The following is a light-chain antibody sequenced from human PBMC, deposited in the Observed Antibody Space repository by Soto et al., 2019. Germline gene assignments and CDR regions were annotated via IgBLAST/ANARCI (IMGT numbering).Light chain of an antibody. V-gene: IGKV1-5*03. CDR2: SSS. Sequence: DIQMTQSPSTLSASVGDRVIITCRASQYINTWLAWYQQKPGRAPKLLIYSSSSLESGVPSRFSGSGSGSEFTLTISSLQSDDFGTYYCQQYQGFPFTFGQGNKLEI. J-gene: IGKJ2*01. CDR1: QYINTW. CDR3: QQYQGFPFT.